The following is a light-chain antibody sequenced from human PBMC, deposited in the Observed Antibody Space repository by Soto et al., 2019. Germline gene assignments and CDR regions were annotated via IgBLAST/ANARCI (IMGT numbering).Light chain of an antibody. CDR2: GAS. Sequence: EIVLTQSPATLSLSTGERATLSCRASQSVSRSLAWYQQKPGQATRLLIYGASKRAPGIPVRFSASGSGTDFTLTISSLEPEDFAVDSCQHRTNGEYTFGQGTKLEIK. CDR3: QHRTNGEYT. CDR1: QSVSRS. V-gene: IGKV3-11*01. J-gene: IGKJ2*01.